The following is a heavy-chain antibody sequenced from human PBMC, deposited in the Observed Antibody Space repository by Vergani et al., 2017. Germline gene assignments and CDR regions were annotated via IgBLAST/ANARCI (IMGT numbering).Heavy chain of an antibody. D-gene: IGHD2-15*01. V-gene: IGHV3-15*01. CDR1: GFTFINAW. Sequence: EVQLVESGGGLVQPGGSLRLFCAASGFTFINAWMTWVRQAPGKGLEWVGRIKSKTDGGTTYYAAPVKGKLTISRDDSKNTLYLQMNSLKTEDTGVYYCTTDKQQSSRGHCSGTNCCGGVFERWGQGRVVTVCS. CDR3: TTDKQQSSRGHCSGTNCCGGVFER. CDR2: IKSKTDGGTT. J-gene: IGHJ3*02.